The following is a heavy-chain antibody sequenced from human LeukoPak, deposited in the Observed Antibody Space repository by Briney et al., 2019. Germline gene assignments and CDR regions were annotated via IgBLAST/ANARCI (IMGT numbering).Heavy chain of an antibody. D-gene: IGHD3-10*01. V-gene: IGHV4-34*01. J-gene: IGHJ5*02. Sequence: SETLSLTCAVHGGSFSGYYWSWIRQPPGKGLEWIGEINHSGSTNYNPSLKSRVTISVDTSKNQFSLKLSSVTAADTAVYYCARRASKWFGDPKAFDPWGQGTLVTVSS. CDR1: GGSFSGYY. CDR2: INHSGST. CDR3: ARRASKWFGDPKAFDP.